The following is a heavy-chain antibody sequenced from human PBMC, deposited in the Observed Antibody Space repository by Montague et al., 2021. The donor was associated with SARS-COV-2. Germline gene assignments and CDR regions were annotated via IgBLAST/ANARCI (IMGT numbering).Heavy chain of an antibody. CDR2: IYSGGST. CDR3: ARDQGPTTWTSYGMDV. V-gene: IGHV3-53*01. D-gene: IGHD3/OR15-3a*01. Sequence: SLRLSCAASGFTVSRNYMNWVRQAPGKGLEWVSVIYSGGSTYYADSVKGRFTISRDNSKNTLYLQMNSLRAEDTAVYYCARDQGPTTWTSYGMDVWGQGTTVTVSS. CDR1: GFTVSRNY. J-gene: IGHJ6*02.